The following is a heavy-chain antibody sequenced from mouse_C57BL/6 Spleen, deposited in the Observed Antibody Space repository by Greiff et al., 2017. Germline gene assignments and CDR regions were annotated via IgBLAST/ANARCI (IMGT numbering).Heavy chain of an antibody. V-gene: IGHV1-5*01. J-gene: IGHJ3*01. CDR3: TYYGSSTWFAY. CDR1: GYTFTSYW. Sequence: EVQLKESGTVLARPGASVKMSCKTSGYTFTSYWMHWVKQRPGQGLEWIGAIYPGNSDTSYNQKFKGKAKLTAVTSDSTAYMELSSLTNEDSAVYYCTYYGSSTWFAYWGQGTLVTVSA. D-gene: IGHD1-1*01. CDR2: IYPGNSDT.